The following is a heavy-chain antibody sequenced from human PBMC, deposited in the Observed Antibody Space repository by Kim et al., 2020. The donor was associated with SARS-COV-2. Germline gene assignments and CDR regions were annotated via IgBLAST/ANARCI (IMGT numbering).Heavy chain of an antibody. CDR1: GFTFSNAW. D-gene: IGHD6-19*01. J-gene: IGHJ6*02. V-gene: IGHV3-15*01. Sequence: GWSLRLSCAASGFTFSNAWMSWVRQAPGKGLEWVGRIKSKTDGGTTDYAAPVKGRFTISRDDSKNTLYLQMNSLKTEDTAVYYCTTDLSGWRYYYYGMDVWGQGTTVTVSS. CDR2: IKSKTDGGTT. CDR3: TTDLSGWRYYYYGMDV.